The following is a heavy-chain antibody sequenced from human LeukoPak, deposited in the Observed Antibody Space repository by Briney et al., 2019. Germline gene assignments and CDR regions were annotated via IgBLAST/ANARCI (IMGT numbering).Heavy chain of an antibody. V-gene: IGHV1-2*02. CDR1: GYTXTGYY. J-gene: IGHJ6*02. D-gene: IGHD2-15*01. Sequence: ASVTVSCKASGYTXTGYYMHWVRQAPGQGLEWMGCINPNSGATNYAQKFQGRVTMTRDTSISTAYMELSRLTSDDTAVYYCARGVAQYYYHYGMDVWGQGTTVTVSS. CDR3: ARGVAQYYYHYGMDV. CDR2: INPNSGAT.